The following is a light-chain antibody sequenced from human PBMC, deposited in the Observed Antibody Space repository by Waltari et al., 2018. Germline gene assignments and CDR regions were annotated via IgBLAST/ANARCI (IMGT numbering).Light chain of an antibody. Sequence: QSALTQPPSVSGSPGQSVTISCTGPRSYVGGFNRFSWYQQPPGTAPKVMIYEVTNRPSGVPDRFSGSKSGNTASLIISGLQAEDEADYYCSSYTSTNTWVFGGGTKLTVL. CDR2: EVT. CDR3: SSYTSTNTWV. J-gene: IGLJ3*02. CDR1: RSYVGGFNR. V-gene: IGLV2-18*02.